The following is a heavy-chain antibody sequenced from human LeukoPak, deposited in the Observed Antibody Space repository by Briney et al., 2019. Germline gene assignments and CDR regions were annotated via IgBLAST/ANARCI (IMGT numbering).Heavy chain of an antibody. CDR1: GGSFSGYY. CDR3: AGGLGGWNRLDYFDF. V-gene: IGHV4-34*01. CDR2: INHSGST. D-gene: IGHD1-1*01. Sequence: SETLSLTCAVYGGSFSGYYWSWIRQPPGKGLEWIGEINHSGSTNYNPSLKSRVTISVDTSKNQFSLKLSSVTAADTAVYYCAGGLGGWNRLDYFDFWGQGARVTVSS. J-gene: IGHJ4*02.